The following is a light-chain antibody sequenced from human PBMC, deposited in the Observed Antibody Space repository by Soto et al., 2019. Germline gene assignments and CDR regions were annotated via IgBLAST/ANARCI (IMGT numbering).Light chain of an antibody. J-gene: IGKJ5*01. CDR2: AAS. CDR3: RHLNSYPIT. CDR1: QGISSY. V-gene: IGKV1-9*01. Sequence: QLTQSPSSLSAYVGDRVTITCRASQGISSYLAWYQQKPGKAPKLLIYAASTLQSGVPSRFSGSGSGTDFTLTISSLQPEDFASYYCRHLNSYPITCGQGTRLEIK.